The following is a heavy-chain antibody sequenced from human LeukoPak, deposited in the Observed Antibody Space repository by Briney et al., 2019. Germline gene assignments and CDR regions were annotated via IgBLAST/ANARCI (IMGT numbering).Heavy chain of an antibody. Sequence: SQTLSLTCTVSGGSISSGSYYWSWLRQPAGKGLEWIGRIYTSGSTHYNPSLKSRVTISVDTSKNQFSLKLSSVTAADTAVYYCARVLRFLEWPTWGAFDIWGQGTMVTVSS. J-gene: IGHJ3*02. D-gene: IGHD3-3*01. CDR2: IYTSGST. CDR1: GGSISSGSYY. V-gene: IGHV4-61*02. CDR3: ARVLRFLEWPTWGAFDI.